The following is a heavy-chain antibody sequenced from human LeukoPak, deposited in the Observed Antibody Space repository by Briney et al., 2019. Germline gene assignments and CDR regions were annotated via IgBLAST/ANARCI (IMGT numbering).Heavy chain of an antibody. CDR1: GYTFTNYY. V-gene: IGHV1-46*01. CDR2: ITPSGGST. Sequence: ASVKVSCKASGYTFTNYYMHWVRQAPGQGLEWLGLITPSGGSTWYAQKFQGRVTMTRDMSTSTDYMELSSLRSEDTAVYYCARDSGTYGYWGQGTLVTVSS. CDR3: ARDSGTYGY. D-gene: IGHD1-26*01. J-gene: IGHJ4*02.